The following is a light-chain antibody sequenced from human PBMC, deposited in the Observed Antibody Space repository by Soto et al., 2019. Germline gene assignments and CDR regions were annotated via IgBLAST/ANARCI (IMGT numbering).Light chain of an antibody. J-gene: IGKJ5*01. V-gene: IGKV3-11*01. CDR1: QSVSSN. Sequence: EILLTPSPATLSLSKGDRATLPCRASQSVSSNLAWYQQTPGQAPRLLIYGAYNRATGIPPRFSGSGSGTDFTLTISSLEPEDSAVYYCQQRHMWPITFGQGTRVEIK. CDR3: QQRHMWPIT. CDR2: GAY.